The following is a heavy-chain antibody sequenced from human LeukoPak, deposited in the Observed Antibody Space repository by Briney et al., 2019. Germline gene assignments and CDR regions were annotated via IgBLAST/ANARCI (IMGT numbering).Heavy chain of an antibody. CDR1: GFTFSSYA. CDR2: ISYDGSNK. CDR3: ARAPVVVTPPPDY. Sequence: GGSLRLSCAASGFTFSSYAMHWVRQAPGKGLEWVAVISYDGSNKYYADSVKGRFTISRDNSKNTLYLQMNSLRAEDTAVYYCARAPVVVTPPPDYWGQGTLVTVFS. J-gene: IGHJ4*02. D-gene: IGHD2-21*02. V-gene: IGHV3-30*04.